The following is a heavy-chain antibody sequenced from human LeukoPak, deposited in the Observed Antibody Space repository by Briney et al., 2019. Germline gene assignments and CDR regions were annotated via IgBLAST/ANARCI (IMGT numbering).Heavy chain of an antibody. J-gene: IGHJ4*02. CDR1: GGSFSGYY. D-gene: IGHD3-9*01. V-gene: IGHV4-34*01. CDR2: INHSGST. CDR3: ARGARRLNFDLDY. Sequence: SETLSLPCAVYGGSFSGYYWSWIRQPPGKGLEWIGEINHSGSTNYNPSLKSRVTISVDTSKNQFSLKLSSVTAADTAVYYCARGARRLNFDLDYWGQGTLVTVSS.